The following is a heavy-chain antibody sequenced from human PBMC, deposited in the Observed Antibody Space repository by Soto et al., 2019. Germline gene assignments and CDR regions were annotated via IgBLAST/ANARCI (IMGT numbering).Heavy chain of an antibody. CDR1: GGSINTATHS. Sequence: QLQLQESGSGLVKPSQTLSLTCAVSGGSINTATHSWSWIRQPPGKGLEWIGYIYHSGSTYYNPSVKVRVTISIAKSNNQFSLRLSSGAAADTAVYYCARGGGVTTTGDDYWGQGILVTVSS. CDR3: ARGGGVTTTGDDY. V-gene: IGHV4-30-2*01. D-gene: IGHD4-4*01. CDR2: IYHSGST. J-gene: IGHJ4*02.